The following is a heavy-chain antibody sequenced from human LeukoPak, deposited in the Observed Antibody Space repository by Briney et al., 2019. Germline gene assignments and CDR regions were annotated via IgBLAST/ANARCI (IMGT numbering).Heavy chain of an antibody. D-gene: IGHD2-21*02. V-gene: IGHV4-59*01. Sequence: SETLSLTCTVSGGSISSYYWSWIRQPPGKGLEWIGYIYYSGSTNYNPSLKSRVTISVDMSKNQFSLKLSSVTAADTAVYYCARSAVVTASYYYGMDVWGQGTTVTVSS. J-gene: IGHJ6*02. CDR1: GGSISSYY. CDR2: IYYSGST. CDR3: ARSAVVTASYYYGMDV.